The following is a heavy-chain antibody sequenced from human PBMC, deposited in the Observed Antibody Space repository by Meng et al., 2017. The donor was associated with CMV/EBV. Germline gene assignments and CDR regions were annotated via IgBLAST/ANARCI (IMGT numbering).Heavy chain of an antibody. CDR3: ARDRGGDIAPYYYYGMDV. D-gene: IGHD2-15*01. CDR1: GFTFSRYN. CDR2: ISSSSSYI. J-gene: IGHJ6*02. Sequence: GESLKISCATSGFTFSRYNMNWVRQAPGKGLEWVSSISSSSSYIYYADSVKGRFTISRDNAKNSRYLQMNSLRAEDTAVYYCARDRGGDIAPYYYYGMDVWGQGTTVTVSS. V-gene: IGHV3-21*01.